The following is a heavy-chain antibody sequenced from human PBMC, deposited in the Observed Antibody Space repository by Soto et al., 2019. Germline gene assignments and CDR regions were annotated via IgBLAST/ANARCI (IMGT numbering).Heavy chain of an antibody. CDR2: IYYSGST. CDR1: GGSISSYY. Sequence: SETLSLTCTVSGGSISSYYWSWIRQPPGKGLEWIGYIYYSGSTNYNPSLKSRVTISVDTSKNQFSLKLSSVTAADTAVYYCARDKAADYYYYGMDVWGQGTTVTISS. CDR3: ARDKAADYYYYGMDV. V-gene: IGHV4-59*01. J-gene: IGHJ6*02. D-gene: IGHD6-13*01.